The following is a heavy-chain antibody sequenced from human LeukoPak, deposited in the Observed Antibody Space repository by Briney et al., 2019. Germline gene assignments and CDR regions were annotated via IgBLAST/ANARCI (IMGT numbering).Heavy chain of an antibody. V-gene: IGHV4-4*07. J-gene: IGHJ6*03. Sequence: SETLSLTCTVSGGSISSYYWSWIRKSAGKGLEWIGRICTSGSTNYNPSLKSRVTMSVDKSKNQFSLKLSSVTAADTAVYYCARETYYYGSGSRDYYMDVWGKGTTVTVPS. D-gene: IGHD3-10*01. CDR2: ICTSGST. CDR3: ARETYYYGSGSRDYYMDV. CDR1: GGSISSYY.